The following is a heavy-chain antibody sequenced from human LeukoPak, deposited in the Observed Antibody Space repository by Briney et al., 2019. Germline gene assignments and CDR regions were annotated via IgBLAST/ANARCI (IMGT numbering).Heavy chain of an antibody. CDR3: ASSTYYYDKDYFDY. V-gene: IGHV1-2*02. J-gene: IGHJ4*02. CDR1: GYTFTGYY. Sequence: ASVKVSCKASGYTFTGYYMHWVRQAPGQGLEWMGWINPNSGGTNYAQKFQGRVTMTRDTSISTAYMELSRLRSDDTAVYYCASSTYYYDKDYFDYWGQGTLVTVSS. CDR2: INPNSGGT. D-gene: IGHD3-22*01.